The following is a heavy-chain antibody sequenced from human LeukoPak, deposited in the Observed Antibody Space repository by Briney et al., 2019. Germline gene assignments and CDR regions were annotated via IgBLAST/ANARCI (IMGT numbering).Heavy chain of an antibody. J-gene: IGHJ6*03. V-gene: IGHV3-23*01. CDR2: ISGSSGST. Sequence: GGSLRLSWAASGFIFSRYSINWVRQAPGKGLEWVSWISGSSGSTDYANSVKGRFIISRDNSKKTLYVQMHSLRAEDTAVYFCAQGRTIDYNYYMDAWGKGTTVTISS. CDR1: GFIFSRYS. CDR3: AQGRTIDYNYYMDA.